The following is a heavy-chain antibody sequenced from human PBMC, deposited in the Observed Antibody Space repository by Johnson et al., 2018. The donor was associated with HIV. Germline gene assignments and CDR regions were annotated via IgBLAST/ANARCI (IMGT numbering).Heavy chain of an antibody. Sequence: EVQLVESGGGLVQPGGSLRLSCAASGFTFSSYAMSWVRQAPGKGLEWVSVISGSGGSTYYADSVKGRFTISRDNSKNTLYLQMNSLRAEDTAVYYCAKGDIVVVPAADYSSSSVDIWGQGTMVTVSS. CDR1: GFTFSSYA. CDR2: ISGSGGST. J-gene: IGHJ3*02. D-gene: IGHD2-2*01. V-gene: IGHV3-23*04. CDR3: AKGDIVVVPAADYSSSSVDI.